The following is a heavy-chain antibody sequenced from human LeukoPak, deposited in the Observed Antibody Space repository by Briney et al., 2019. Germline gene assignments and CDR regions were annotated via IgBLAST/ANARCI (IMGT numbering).Heavy chain of an antibody. V-gene: IGHV4-59*08. Sequence: ASETLSLTCTVSGGSISGDYWSWIRQSPGKGLEWIAYIHSSGSTSYNPSLKSRVTISVDTSKNQFSLKLSSVTAADTAVYYCARRGGYCSGGSCELDYWGQGTLVTVSS. CDR2: IHSSGST. CDR3: ARRGGYCSGGSCELDY. J-gene: IGHJ4*02. D-gene: IGHD2-15*01. CDR1: GGSISGDY.